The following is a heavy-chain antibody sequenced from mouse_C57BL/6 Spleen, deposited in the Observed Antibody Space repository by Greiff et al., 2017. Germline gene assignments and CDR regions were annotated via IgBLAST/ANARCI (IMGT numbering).Heavy chain of an antibody. CDR1: GFTFSDYG. D-gene: IGHD1-1*01. Sequence: EVQVVESGGGLVKPGGSLKLSCAASGFTFSDYGMHWVRQAPEKGLEWVAYISSGSSTIYYADTVKGRFTISRDNAKNTLFLQMTSLRSEDTAMYYCARGSYYYGSSYDFDVWGTGTTVTVSS. V-gene: IGHV5-17*01. CDR2: ISSGSSTI. J-gene: IGHJ1*03. CDR3: ARGSYYYGSSYDFDV.